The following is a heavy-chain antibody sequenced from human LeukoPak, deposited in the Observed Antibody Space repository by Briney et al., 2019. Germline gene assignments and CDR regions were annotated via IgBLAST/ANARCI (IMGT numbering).Heavy chain of an antibody. CDR3: ARDSVGATTVMQVMDY. Sequence: GASVKVSCKASGYTFTGYYMHWVRQAPGQGLEWMGWINPNSGGTNYAQKFQGRVTMTRDTSISTAYMELSRLRSDDTAVYYCARDSVGATTVMQVMDYWGPGTLVTVPS. D-gene: IGHD1-26*01. J-gene: IGHJ4*02. CDR2: INPNSGGT. CDR1: GYTFTGYY. V-gene: IGHV1-2*02.